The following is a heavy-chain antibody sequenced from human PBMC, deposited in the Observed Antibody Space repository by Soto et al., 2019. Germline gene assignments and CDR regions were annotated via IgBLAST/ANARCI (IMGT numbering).Heavy chain of an antibody. CDR2: IYYSGST. CDR1: GGCISSYY. J-gene: IGHJ3*02. D-gene: IGHD6-19*01. CDR3: ARRRGSSGWDDAFDI. V-gene: IGHV4-59*08. Sequence: PSETLSLTCTVSGGCISSYYWSWIRQPPGKGLEWIGYIYYSGSTNYNPSLKSRVTISVDTSKNQFSLKLSSVTAADTAVYYCARRRGSSGWDDAFDIWGQGAMVT.